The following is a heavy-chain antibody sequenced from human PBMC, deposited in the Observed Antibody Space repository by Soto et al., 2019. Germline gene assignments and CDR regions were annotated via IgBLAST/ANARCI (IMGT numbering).Heavy chain of an antibody. CDR3: AKDGLPHYYDRSGYWSFEY. Sequence: EVHLLESGGGLVQPGGSLRLSCAASGFTFSNYALSWVRQAPGKGLEWVSAISGTGSSTYYADSVKGRFTVFRDNSKNTLYLQMNSLRGEDTAVYYCAKDGLPHYYDRSGYWSFEYWGQGTLVTVSS. V-gene: IGHV3-23*01. CDR2: ISGTGSST. J-gene: IGHJ4*02. D-gene: IGHD3-22*01. CDR1: GFTFSNYA.